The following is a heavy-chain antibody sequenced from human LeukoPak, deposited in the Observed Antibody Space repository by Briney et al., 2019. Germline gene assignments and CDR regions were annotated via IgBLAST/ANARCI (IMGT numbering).Heavy chain of an antibody. J-gene: IGHJ5*02. CDR1: GGSISSYY. V-gene: IGHV4-59*01. CDR2: IYYSGST. CDR3: ASSLWGYSST. D-gene: IGHD6-19*01. Sequence: SETLSLTCTVSGGSISSYYWSWIRQPPGKGLEWIGYIYYSGSTNYNPSLKSRVTMSVDTSKNQFSLKLSSVTAADTAVYYCASSLWGYSSTWGQGTLVTVSS.